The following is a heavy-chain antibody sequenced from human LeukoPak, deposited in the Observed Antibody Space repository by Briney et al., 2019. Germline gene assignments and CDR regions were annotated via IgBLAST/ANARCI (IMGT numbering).Heavy chain of an antibody. Sequence: SETLSLTCAVYGGSFSGYCWSWIRQPPGKGLEWIGEINHSGSNNYNPSLKSRVTISLDTSKNQFSLQLISVTAEDTAVYYCARGYRNIVVVPAAHFDYWGQGTLVTVSS. J-gene: IGHJ4*02. V-gene: IGHV4-34*01. CDR2: INHSGSN. CDR1: GGSFSGYC. CDR3: ARGYRNIVVVPAAHFDY. D-gene: IGHD2-2*01.